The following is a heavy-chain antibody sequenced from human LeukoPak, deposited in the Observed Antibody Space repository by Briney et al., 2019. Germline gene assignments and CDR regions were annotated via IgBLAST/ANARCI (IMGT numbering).Heavy chain of an antibody. Sequence: ASVKVSCKASGGTFSSYAISWVRQAPGQGLEWMGGIIPIFGTANYAQKFQGRVTITADETTSTAYMELSSLRSDDTAVYYCARDPNYYYGMDVWGQGTTVTVSS. CDR1: GGTFSSYA. CDR2: IIPIFGTA. J-gene: IGHJ6*02. V-gene: IGHV1-69*01. CDR3: ARDPNYYYGMDV.